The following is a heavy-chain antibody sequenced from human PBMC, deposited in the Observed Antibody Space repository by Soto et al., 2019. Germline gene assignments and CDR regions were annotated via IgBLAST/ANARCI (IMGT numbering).Heavy chain of an antibody. CDR3: AKDAAIVSSTFNYFDY. V-gene: IGHV3-23*01. D-gene: IGHD6-13*01. CDR1: GFFFSSDA. Sequence: EVQLLESGGGLVQPGGSLRLSCAASGFFFSSDAMSWVRQAPGKGLEWVSGIGGSGVYKSYADSVKGRFTISRDNSKNTLYLQMESRGAEHTAVYYCAKDAAIVSSTFNYFDYWGQGTLGAVSS. CDR2: IGGSGVYK. J-gene: IGHJ4*02.